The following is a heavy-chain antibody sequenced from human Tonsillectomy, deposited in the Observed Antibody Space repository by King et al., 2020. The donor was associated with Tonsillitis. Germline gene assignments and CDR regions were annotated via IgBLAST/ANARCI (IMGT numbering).Heavy chain of an antibody. CDR3: AGVYCSSGGFWTGWLAP. CDR1: GYSFSKYW. Sequence: VQLVESGAEVKKPGESLKISCKGSGYSFSKYWIGWVRQMPGKGLEWMAIIYPGDSDTRYSPSFQGQVTISPDRSISTAYLQWSSLQASDTAMYYCAGVYCSSGGFWTGWLAPWGQGTLVTVSS. CDR2: IYPGDSDT. D-gene: IGHD2-15*01. J-gene: IGHJ5*02. V-gene: IGHV5-51*01.